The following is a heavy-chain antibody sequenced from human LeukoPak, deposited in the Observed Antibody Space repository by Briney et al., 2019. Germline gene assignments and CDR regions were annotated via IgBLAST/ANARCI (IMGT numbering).Heavy chain of an antibody. V-gene: IGHV3-7*05. J-gene: IGHJ4*02. CDR1: GFTFNNYW. CDR2: IREDGSEK. D-gene: IGHD3-22*01. CDR3: ATDRREEPSNYDRNRFAY. Sequence: GGSLRLSCVASGFTFNNYWMNWVRQAPGRGLEWVANIREDGSEKNYVDSVKGRFTVSRENAKNSLYLQMDNLRAEDTAVFYCATDRREEPSNYDRNRFAYWGQGTLVTVSS.